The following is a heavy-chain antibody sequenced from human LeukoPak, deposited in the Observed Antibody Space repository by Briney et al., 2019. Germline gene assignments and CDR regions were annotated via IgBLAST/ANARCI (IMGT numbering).Heavy chain of an antibody. CDR1: GYTFTSYD. D-gene: IGHD1-26*01. V-gene: IGHV1-8*01. CDR2: MSPNSGNT. Sequence: ASVKVSCKASGYTFTSYDINWVRQATGQGLEWMGWMSPNSGNTGYAQKFQGRVTMTRNTSISTAYMELSSLRSEDTAVYYCARERRGSFSPFDYWGQGTLVTVSS. J-gene: IGHJ4*02. CDR3: ARERRGSFSPFDY.